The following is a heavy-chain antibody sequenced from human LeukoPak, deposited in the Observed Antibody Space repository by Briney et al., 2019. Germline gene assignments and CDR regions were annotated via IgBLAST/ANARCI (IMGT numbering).Heavy chain of an antibody. Sequence: SVKVSCKASGGTFSSYAISWVRQAPGQGLEWMGGIIPIFGTANYAQKFQGRVTITADESTSTAYMELSSLRSEDTAVYYCARVLYDSSGYYYGYYYYMDVWGKGTTVTVSS. CDR1: GGTFSSYA. V-gene: IGHV1-69*13. D-gene: IGHD3-22*01. CDR2: IIPIFGTA. J-gene: IGHJ6*03. CDR3: ARVLYDSSGYYYGYYYYMDV.